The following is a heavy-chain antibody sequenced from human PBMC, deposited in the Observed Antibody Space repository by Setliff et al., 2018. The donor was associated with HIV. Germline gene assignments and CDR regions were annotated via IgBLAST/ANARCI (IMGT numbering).Heavy chain of an antibody. CDR2: ISAYNGNT. V-gene: IGHV1-18*01. CDR3: ARAAVAGPWRKLDY. CDR1: GYTFTRFG. D-gene: IGHD6-19*01. Sequence: GASVKVSCKASGYTFTRFGISWVRQAPGQGLEWMGRISAYNGNTDHAQRLQGRVTMTTDTSTRTAYMELRSLRSDDTAVCYCARAAVAGPWRKLDYWGQGTLVTVSS. J-gene: IGHJ4*02.